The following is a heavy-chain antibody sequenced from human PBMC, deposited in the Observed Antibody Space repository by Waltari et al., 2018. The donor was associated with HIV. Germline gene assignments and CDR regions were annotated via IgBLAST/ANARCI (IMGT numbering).Heavy chain of an antibody. J-gene: IGHJ4*02. Sequence: QVQLVQSGAEVKKPGASVKVSCKVSGYTLTELSMHWVRQAPGKRVEWVGGFDSEEGENIHAKKVQGRVTMTEDTSTDTAYMELSSLRSEDTAVYYCATEWFGELSTDYWGQGTLVTVSS. V-gene: IGHV1-24*01. CDR3: ATEWFGELSTDY. CDR1: GYTLTELS. D-gene: IGHD3-10*01. CDR2: FDSEEGEN.